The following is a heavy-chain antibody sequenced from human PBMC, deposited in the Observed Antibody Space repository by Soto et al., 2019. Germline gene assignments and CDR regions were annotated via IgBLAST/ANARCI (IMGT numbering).Heavy chain of an antibody. V-gene: IGHV1-18*01. CDR2: ISAYNGNT. D-gene: IGHD4-17*01. Sequence: QVQLVQSGAEVKKPGASVKVSCKASGYTFTSYGISWVRQAPRQGLVWMGWISAYNGNTNDAQQLQGRVTMTTDTSTSTAHMELRRLGSDDTAVYYCARGRELTVTTFDYWGQGTPVTVSS. CDR1: GYTFTSYG. CDR3: ARGRELTVTTFDY. J-gene: IGHJ4*02.